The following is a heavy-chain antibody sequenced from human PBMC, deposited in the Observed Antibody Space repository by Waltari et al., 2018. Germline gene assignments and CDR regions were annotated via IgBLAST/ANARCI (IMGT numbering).Heavy chain of an antibody. D-gene: IGHD3-16*01. CDR2: IYYSGST. J-gene: IGHJ6*03. V-gene: IGHV4-59*01. CDR3: ARARGSNDYYYYMDV. CDR1: GGSLSSYY. Sequence: QVQLQESGPGLVKPSETLSLTCTVSGGSLSSYYWSWIRQPPGKGLEWIGYIYYSGSTNYNPSLKSRVTISVDTSKNQFSLKLSSVTAADTAVYYCARARGSNDYYYYMDVWGKGTTVTVSS.